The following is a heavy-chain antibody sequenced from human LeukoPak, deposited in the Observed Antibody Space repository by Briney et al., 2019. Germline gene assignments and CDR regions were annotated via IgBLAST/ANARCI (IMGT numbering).Heavy chain of an antibody. D-gene: IGHD2-15*01. V-gene: IGHV3-74*01. J-gene: IGHJ4*02. Sequence: GGSLRLSCAASGFTFSNFWMHWVRQAPGKGLVWVSRIKSDGSRTDYADSVKGRFTISRDNAKNTLYLQMNSLRAEDTAVYYCARELPFDYWGQGTLVTVSS. CDR1: GFTFSNFW. CDR2: IKSDGSRT. CDR3: ARELPFDY.